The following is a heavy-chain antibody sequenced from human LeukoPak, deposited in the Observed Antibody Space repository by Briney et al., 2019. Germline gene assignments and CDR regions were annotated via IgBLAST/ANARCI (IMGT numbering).Heavy chain of an antibody. V-gene: IGHV1-18*01. D-gene: IGHD3-10*01. J-gene: IGHJ4*02. CDR3: AREVQQYYYGSGSPYYFDY. Sequence: GASVKVSFKASGYTFTSYGISWVRQAPGQGVEWMGWISAYNGNTNYAQKLQGRVTMTTDTSTSTAYMELRSLRSDDTAVYYCAREVQQYYYGSGSPYYFDYWGQGTLVTVSS. CDR1: GYTFTSYG. CDR2: ISAYNGNT.